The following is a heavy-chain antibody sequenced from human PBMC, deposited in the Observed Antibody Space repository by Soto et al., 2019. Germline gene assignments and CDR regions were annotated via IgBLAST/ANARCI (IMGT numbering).Heavy chain of an antibody. Sequence: GGSLRLSCAASGFTFSSYGMHWVRQAPGKGLEWVAVISYDGSNKHYADSVKGRFTISRDNSKNTLYLQMNSLRAEDTAVYYCAKGRYDILTGHAYYYGMDVWGQGTTVTISS. V-gene: IGHV3-30*18. J-gene: IGHJ6*02. CDR3: AKGRYDILTGHAYYYGMDV. CDR1: GFTFSSYG. CDR2: ISYDGSNK. D-gene: IGHD3-9*01.